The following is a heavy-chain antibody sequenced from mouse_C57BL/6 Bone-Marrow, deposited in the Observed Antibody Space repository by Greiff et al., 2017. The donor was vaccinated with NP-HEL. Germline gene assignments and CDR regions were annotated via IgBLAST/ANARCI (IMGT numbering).Heavy chain of an antibody. J-gene: IGHJ2*01. CDR1: GYTFTSYW. CDR2: IDPSDGYT. D-gene: IGHD3-2*02. Sequence: QVQLQQPGAELVKPGASVKLSCKASGYTFTSYWMQWVKQRPVQGLEWIGEIDPSDGYTNYNQKFKGKATLTVDTSSSTAYMQLSSLTTEDSAVDYCARSSSGYHYFDYWGQGTTLTVSS. CDR3: ARSSSGYHYFDY. V-gene: IGHV1-50*01.